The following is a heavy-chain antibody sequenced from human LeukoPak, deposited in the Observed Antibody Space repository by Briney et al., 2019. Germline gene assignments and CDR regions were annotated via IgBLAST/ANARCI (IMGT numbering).Heavy chain of an antibody. Sequence: SETLSLTCTVSGVSISSYYWSWIRQPPGKGLEWIGYIYYSGSTNYNPSLKSRVTISVDTSKNQFSLKLSSVTAADTAVYYCARHGGIWFGELFFDYWGQGTLVTVSS. D-gene: IGHD3-10*01. CDR2: IYYSGST. V-gene: IGHV4-59*08. J-gene: IGHJ4*02. CDR3: ARHGGIWFGELFFDY. CDR1: GVSISSYY.